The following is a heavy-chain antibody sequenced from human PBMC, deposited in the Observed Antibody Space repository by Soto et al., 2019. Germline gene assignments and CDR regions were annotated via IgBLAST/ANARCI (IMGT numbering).Heavy chain of an antibody. Sequence: QVYLVQSGAEVKKPGSSVKISCKASGGIFSSNTINWVRQAAGQGLEWMGGIIPLFGTANYEEKFQGRVTITADKSTKKEYMELTSLRSEDTAVYYCASKAACGGDCYAFDSGGQGTLVTVSS. CDR2: IIPLFGTA. CDR3: ASKAACGGDCYAFDS. CDR1: GGIFSSNT. V-gene: IGHV1-69*06. J-gene: IGHJ4*02. D-gene: IGHD2-21*02.